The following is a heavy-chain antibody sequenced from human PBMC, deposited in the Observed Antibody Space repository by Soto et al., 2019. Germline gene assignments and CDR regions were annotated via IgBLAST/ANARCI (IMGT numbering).Heavy chain of an antibody. Sequence: ASVKVSCKASGYTFTNYGITWVRQARGEGLEWMGWISAYNGHTNYAQKVQGRVTMTTDTSTSTAYMELRSLRSDDTAVFYCARSPAATGTYWLDPWGQGNLVTVSS. CDR3: ARSPAATGTYWLDP. V-gene: IGHV1-18*04. CDR2: ISAYNGHT. CDR1: GYTFTNYG. J-gene: IGHJ5*02. D-gene: IGHD6-13*01.